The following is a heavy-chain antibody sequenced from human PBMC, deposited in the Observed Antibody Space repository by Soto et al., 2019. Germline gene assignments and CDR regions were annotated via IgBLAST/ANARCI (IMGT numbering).Heavy chain of an antibody. J-gene: IGHJ3*02. D-gene: IGHD3-22*01. Sequence: PSETLSLTCTVSGGSISSYYWSWIRQPPGKGLEWIGYIYYSGSTNYNPSLKSRVTISVDTSKNQFSLKLSSVTAADTAVYYCARGYYYDSSGYGGDDAFDIWGQGTMVTVS. V-gene: IGHV4-59*08. CDR3: ARGYYYDSSGYGGDDAFDI. CDR2: IYYSGST. CDR1: GGSISSYY.